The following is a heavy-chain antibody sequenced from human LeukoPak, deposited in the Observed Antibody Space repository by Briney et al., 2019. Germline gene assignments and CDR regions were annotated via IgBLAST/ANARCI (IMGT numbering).Heavy chain of an antibody. CDR3: ARLYGYTYGHGGMDV. Sequence: SETLSLTCTFSGGSINNYYWRWIRQPPGRGLEGIGYTHDSGTTNYNPPLKTRVTISVDTSKNHFSLALTSVTAADTAVYYCARLYGYTYGHGGMDVWGQGTTVTVCS. CDR2: THDSGTT. D-gene: IGHD5-18*01. J-gene: IGHJ6*02. V-gene: IGHV4-59*08. CDR1: GGSINNYY.